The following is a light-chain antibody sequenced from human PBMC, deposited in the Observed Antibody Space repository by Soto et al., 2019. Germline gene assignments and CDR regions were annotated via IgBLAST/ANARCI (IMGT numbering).Light chain of an antibody. Sequence: QSVLTQPPSVSAAPGQRVTIFCSGSSSTIVANYVSWYQQLPGTAPILLIYDNHHRPSGIPDRFSGSKSGTSATLVITGLQTGDEADYYCGTWDSNLNNGVVFGGGTKLTV. CDR1: SSTIVANY. CDR3: GTWDSNLNNGVV. V-gene: IGLV1-51*01. CDR2: DNH. J-gene: IGLJ2*01.